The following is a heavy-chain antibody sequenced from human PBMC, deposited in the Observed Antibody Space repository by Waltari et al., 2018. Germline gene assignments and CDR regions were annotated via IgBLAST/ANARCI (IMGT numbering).Heavy chain of an antibody. D-gene: IGHD2-21*01. CDR3: AGRGDSDAFDI. J-gene: IGHJ3*02. CDR2: ISDSGGTT. V-gene: IGHV3-23*01. CDR1: GFIFRHYA. Sequence: EVQVLESGGGLVQPGGSLRLSCAAAGFIFRHYALRWVRQAPGKGLEWVSSISDSGGTTYYADSVKGQFTISRDNSKNTLYLQMNSLRVEDTAVYYCAGRGDSDAFDIWGQGTMVTVSS.